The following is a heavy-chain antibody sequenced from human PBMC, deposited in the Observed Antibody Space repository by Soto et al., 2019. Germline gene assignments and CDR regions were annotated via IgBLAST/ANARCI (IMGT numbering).Heavy chain of an antibody. CDR3: ARPRTVTTIGYYGMDV. CDR2: IWYDGSNK. J-gene: IGHJ6*02. CDR1: GFTFSSYG. Sequence: WGSLRLSCAASGFTFSSYGMHWVRQAPGKGLEWVAVIWYDGSNKYYADSVKGRFTISRDNSKNTLYLQMNSLRAEDTAVYYCARPRTVTTIGYYGMDVWGQGTTVTVSS. D-gene: IGHD4-17*01. V-gene: IGHV3-33*01.